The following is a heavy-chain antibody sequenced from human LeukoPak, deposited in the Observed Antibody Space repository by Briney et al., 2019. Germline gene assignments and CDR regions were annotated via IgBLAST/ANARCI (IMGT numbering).Heavy chain of an antibody. CDR1: GFTFSSYS. J-gene: IGHJ4*02. CDR3: ARDGYCSGGSCGEGDY. Sequence: PGGSLRLSCAASGFTFSSYSMTWVRQAPGKGLEWVSSISSSSSYIYYADSVKGRFTISRDNAKNSLYLQMNSLRAEDTAVYYCARDGYCSGGSCGEGDYWGQGTLVTVSS. D-gene: IGHD2-15*01. CDR2: ISSSSSYI. V-gene: IGHV3-21*01.